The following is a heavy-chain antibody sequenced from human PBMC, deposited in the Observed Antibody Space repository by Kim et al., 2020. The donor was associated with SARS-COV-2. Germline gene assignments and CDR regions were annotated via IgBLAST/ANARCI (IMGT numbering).Heavy chain of an antibody. CDR2: IRSKAYGGTT. J-gene: IGHJ4*02. CDR3: TRGDYVWGSYRQGLDY. CDR1: GFTFGDYA. Sequence: GGSLRLSCTASGFTFGDYAMSWVRQAPGKGLEWVGFIRSKAYGGTTEYAASVKGRFTISRDDSKSIAYLQMNRLKTEDTAVYYCTRGDYVWGSYRQGLDYWGQGTLVTVSS. D-gene: IGHD3-16*02. V-gene: IGHV3-49*04.